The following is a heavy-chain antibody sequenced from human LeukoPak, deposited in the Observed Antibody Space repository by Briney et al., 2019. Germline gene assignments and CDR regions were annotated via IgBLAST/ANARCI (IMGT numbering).Heavy chain of an antibody. V-gene: IGHV4-59*12. CDR1: GGSISSYY. CDR3: AREMGYCSGGSCGYYYYYYMDV. D-gene: IGHD2-15*01. J-gene: IGHJ6*03. Sequence: PSETLSLTCTVSGGSISSYYWSWIRQPPGKGLEWIGYIYYSGSTNYNPSLKSRVTISVDTSKNQFSLKLSSVTAADTAVYYCAREMGYCSGGSCGYYYYYYMDVWGKGTTVTVSS. CDR2: IYYSGST.